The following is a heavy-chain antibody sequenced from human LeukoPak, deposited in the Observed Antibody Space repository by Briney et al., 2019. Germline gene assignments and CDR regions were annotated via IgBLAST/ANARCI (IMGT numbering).Heavy chain of an antibody. CDR2: INSNGRNI. Sequence: GGSLRLSCAASGFSFSSYEMNWVRQAPGKGLEWISYINSNGRNIDYADSVKGRFTISRDNSKNTLYLQMNSLGAEDTAVYYCAKDDSGSYYPYYYYMDVWGKGTTVTISS. V-gene: IGHV3-48*03. J-gene: IGHJ6*03. D-gene: IGHD1-26*01. CDR3: AKDDSGSYYPYYYYMDV. CDR1: GFSFSSYE.